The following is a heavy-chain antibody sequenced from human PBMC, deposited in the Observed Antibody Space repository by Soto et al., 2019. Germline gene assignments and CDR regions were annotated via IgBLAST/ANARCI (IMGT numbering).Heavy chain of an antibody. CDR3: ARESHDILTGPPWVWYFDL. CDR1: GGSFSGYY. Sequence: QVQLQQWGAGPLRPLETLSLTCGVSGGSFSGYYWAWIRQSPGKGLEWIGQINDRGSINYNPSLKSRVSISVDTSKSNYSLYLRSVSAADTAVYSCARESHDILTGPPWVWYFDLWGSGTLVTVSS. CDR2: INDRGSI. J-gene: IGHJ2*01. V-gene: IGHV4-34*01. D-gene: IGHD3-9*01.